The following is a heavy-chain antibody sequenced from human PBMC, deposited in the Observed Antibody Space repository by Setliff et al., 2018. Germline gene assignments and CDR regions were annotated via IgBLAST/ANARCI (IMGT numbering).Heavy chain of an antibody. CDR3: AKDDQIRGHNLDY. Sequence: AGGSLRLSCAASGFTFSSYTMSWVRQAPGKGLEWVSAISGSGGNTYYADSVKGRFTISRDNSNNTLYLQMNSLRADDTATYYCAKDDQIRGHNLDYWGQGTLVTVSS. D-gene: IGHD3-10*01. V-gene: IGHV3-23*01. J-gene: IGHJ4*02. CDR2: ISGSGGNT. CDR1: GFTFSSYT.